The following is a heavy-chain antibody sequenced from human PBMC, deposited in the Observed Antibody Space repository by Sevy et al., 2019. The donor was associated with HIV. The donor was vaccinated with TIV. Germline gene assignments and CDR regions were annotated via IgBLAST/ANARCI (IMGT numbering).Heavy chain of an antibody. J-gene: IGHJ3*02. Sequence: GGSLRLSCAASGFTFSNSWMHWVRQVPGKGLVWVSRINSEGSSTTYADSVKGRFTISRDNAKNTQHLQMSSLKAEDTAVYYCARLLQWLNAFDIWGQGTLVTVSS. CDR3: ARLLQWLNAFDI. V-gene: IGHV3-74*01. CDR2: INSEGSST. CDR1: GFTFSNSW. D-gene: IGHD6-19*01.